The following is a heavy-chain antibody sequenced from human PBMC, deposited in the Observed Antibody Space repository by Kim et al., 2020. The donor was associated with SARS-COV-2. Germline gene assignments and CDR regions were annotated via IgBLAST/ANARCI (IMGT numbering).Heavy chain of an antibody. CDR3: AKDLRRPSWIVGAKRVDWFDP. CDR2: ISYDGSNK. J-gene: IGHJ5*02. D-gene: IGHD1-26*01. V-gene: IGHV3-30*18. Sequence: GGSLRLSCAASGFTFSSYGMHWVRQAPGKGLEWVAVISYDGSNKYYADSVKGRFTISRDNSKNTLYLQMNSLRAEDTAVYYCAKDLRRPSWIVGAKRVDWFDPWGQGTLVTVSS. CDR1: GFTFSSYG.